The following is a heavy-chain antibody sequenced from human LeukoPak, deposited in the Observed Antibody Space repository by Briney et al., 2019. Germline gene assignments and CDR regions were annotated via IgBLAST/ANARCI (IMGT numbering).Heavy chain of an antibody. D-gene: IGHD5-24*01. J-gene: IGHJ2*01. CDR1: GFTVSNNY. CDR2: NHSDGKT. Sequence: GGSLRLSCAVSGFTVSNNYMSWVRQAPGKGLEWVSVNHSDGKTYYADSVKGRFIISRDNSNNMVFLQMDSLRAEDTAFYYCTRDKRFLHWYFDLWGRGTLVTVSS. V-gene: IGHV3-66*01. CDR3: TRDKRFLHWYFDL.